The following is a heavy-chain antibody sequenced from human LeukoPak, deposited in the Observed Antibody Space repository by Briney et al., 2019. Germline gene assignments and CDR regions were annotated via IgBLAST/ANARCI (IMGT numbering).Heavy chain of an antibody. CDR1: GFTSNNYA. J-gene: IGHJ5*02. CDR2: ASFDGSKK. Sequence: GGSLRLSCAASGFTSNNYAMHWVRQAPGKGLEWVAIASFDGSKKNYVDSVRGRFTISRDNSENIVFLQMSGLRAEDTAVYYCAKDGISRGSGSYYNAWGQGTLVTVSS. CDR3: AKDGISRGSGSYYNA. D-gene: IGHD3-10*01. V-gene: IGHV3-30*04.